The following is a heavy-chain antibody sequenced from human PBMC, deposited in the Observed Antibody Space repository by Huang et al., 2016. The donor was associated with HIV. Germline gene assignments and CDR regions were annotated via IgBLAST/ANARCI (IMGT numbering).Heavy chain of an antibody. V-gene: IGHV3-9*01. CDR3: AKDSGGTIYGSGSVFFDY. Sequence: KGLEWVSSISWHSGSIGYADSVKGRFTISRDNAKNSLYLQMNRLRAEDTALYYCAKDSGGTIYGSGSVFFDYWGQGTLVTVSS. D-gene: IGHD3-10*01. J-gene: IGHJ4*02. CDR2: ISWHSGSI.